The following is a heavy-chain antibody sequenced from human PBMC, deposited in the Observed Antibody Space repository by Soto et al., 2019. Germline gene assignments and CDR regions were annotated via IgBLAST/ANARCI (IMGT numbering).Heavy chain of an antibody. CDR3: ARVQKVAAKYYYDSSGYLY. CDR1: GGSISSGDYY. D-gene: IGHD3-22*01. CDR2: IYYSGST. V-gene: IGHV4-30-4*01. Sequence: ASETLSLTCTVSGGSISSGDYYWSWIRQPPGKGLEWIGNIYYSGSTHYNPSLKSRVAILIDTSRNHFSLKLNSVTAADTAVYYCARVQKVAAKYYYDSSGYLYWGQGTLVTVSS. J-gene: IGHJ4*01.